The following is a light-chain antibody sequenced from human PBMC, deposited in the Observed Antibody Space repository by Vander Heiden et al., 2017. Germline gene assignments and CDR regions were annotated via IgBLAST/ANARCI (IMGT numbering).Light chain of an antibody. V-gene: IGLV3-21*02. CDR1: NIKSKR. CDR3: QVWDSATDSQV. Sequence: SYLLTQPPSVSVAPGQPATVTWGGTNIKSKRVHWYQQRPGQAPLLVLYDDTERPSGIPERFSGSTSGNTATLAIRRVEAGDEADYYCQVWDSATDSQVFGSGTFVTVL. CDR2: DDT. J-gene: IGLJ1*01.